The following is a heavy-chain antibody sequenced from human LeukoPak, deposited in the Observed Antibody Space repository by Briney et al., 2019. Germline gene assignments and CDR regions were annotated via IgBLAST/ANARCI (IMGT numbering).Heavy chain of an antibody. CDR2: ISYDGSNK. V-gene: IGHV3-30-3*01. CDR3: AREVTQVPAVIPYYYMDV. CDR1: GFTFSSYA. J-gene: IGHJ6*03. Sequence: GGSLRLSCAASGFTFSSYAMHWVRQAPGKGLEWVAVISYDGSNKYYADSVKGRFTISRDNSKNTLYLQMNSLRAEDTAVYYCAREVTQVPAVIPYYYMDVWGKGTTVTVSS. D-gene: IGHD2-2*02.